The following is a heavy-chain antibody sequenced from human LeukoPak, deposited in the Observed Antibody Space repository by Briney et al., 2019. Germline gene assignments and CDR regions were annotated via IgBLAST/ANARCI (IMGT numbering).Heavy chain of an antibody. Sequence: PGGSLRLSCAASGFTFSDYYMSWVRQAPGKELEWVSAISGSGGSTYYADSVKGRFTISRDNSKNTLYLQMNSLRAEDTAVYYCAKGERYCSGGSCYSFEYWGQGTLVTVSS. CDR2: ISGSGGST. CDR3: AKGERYCSGGSCYSFEY. CDR1: GFTFSDYY. D-gene: IGHD2-15*01. V-gene: IGHV3-23*01. J-gene: IGHJ4*02.